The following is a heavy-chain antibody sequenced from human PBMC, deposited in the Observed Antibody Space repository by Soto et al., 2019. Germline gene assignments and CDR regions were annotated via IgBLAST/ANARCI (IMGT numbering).Heavy chain of an antibody. CDR3: AREYMIAFGGLMEPFDS. J-gene: IGHJ4*02. Sequence: LRLSCAAAGFSFITYGMNWVRQAPGKGLEWVAVISYDGSKKFYADSVKGRFTISRDNSKNTLYLQMNNLRSEDTAVYYCAREYMIAFGGLMEPFDSWGQGTLVTVS. CDR2: ISYDGSKK. V-gene: IGHV3-30*03. CDR1: GFSFITYG. D-gene: IGHD3-16*01.